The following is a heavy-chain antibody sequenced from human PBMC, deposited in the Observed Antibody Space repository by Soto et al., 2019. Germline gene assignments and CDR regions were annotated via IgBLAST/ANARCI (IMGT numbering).Heavy chain of an antibody. CDR2: ISAYNGNT. CDR1: GYTFTSYG. Sequence: ASVKVSCNASGYTFTSYGISWVRQAPGQGLEWMGWISAYNGNTNYAQKLQGRVTMTTDTSTSTACMELRSLRSDDTAVYYCARGDYDFWSGYPYYYYGMDVWGQGTTVTVSS. V-gene: IGHV1-18*01. J-gene: IGHJ6*02. CDR3: ARGDYDFWSGYPYYYYGMDV. D-gene: IGHD3-3*01.